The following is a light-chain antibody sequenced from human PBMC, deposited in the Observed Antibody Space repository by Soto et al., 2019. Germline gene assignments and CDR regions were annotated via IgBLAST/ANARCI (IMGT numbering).Light chain of an antibody. V-gene: IGKV3D-15*01. CDR2: GVS. CDR3: QQYNNWPPIT. Sequence: PGERATLSCRASQSVSSKLAWYQQKPGQAPRLLIHGVSTRATGVPARFSGSGSGTEFTLTISSLQSEDSAVYYCQQYNNWPPITFGQGTRLEIK. CDR1: QSVSSK. J-gene: IGKJ5*01.